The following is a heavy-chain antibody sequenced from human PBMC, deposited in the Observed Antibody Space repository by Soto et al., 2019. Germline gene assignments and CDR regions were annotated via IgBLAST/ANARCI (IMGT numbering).Heavy chain of an antibody. D-gene: IGHD2-21*01. J-gene: IGHJ2*01. Sequence: PPGKELAWIGYIYYSGITNYNPSLKSRVTISVDTSKNQFSLKLSSVTAADTAVYYFSRAEVGIRDL. CDR3: SRAEVGIRDL. V-gene: IGHV4-59*08. CDR2: IYYSGIT.